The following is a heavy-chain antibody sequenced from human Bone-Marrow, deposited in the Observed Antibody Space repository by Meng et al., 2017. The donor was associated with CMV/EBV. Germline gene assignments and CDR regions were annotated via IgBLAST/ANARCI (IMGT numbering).Heavy chain of an antibody. J-gene: IGHJ4*02. CDR3: ARLGGGYSGYDLDY. CDR2: INHIGIT. D-gene: IGHD5-12*01. V-gene: IGHV4-34*01. Sequence: SETLSLTCAVYGGSFSGYYWSWIRQPPGKGLEWIGEINHIGITNYNPSLKSRVTISVDTSKNQFSLKLSPVTAADTAVYYCARLGGGYSGYDLDYWGQGTLVTV. CDR1: GGSFSGYY.